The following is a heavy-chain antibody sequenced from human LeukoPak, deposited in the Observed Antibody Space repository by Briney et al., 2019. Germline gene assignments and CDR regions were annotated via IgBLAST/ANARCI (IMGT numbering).Heavy chain of an antibody. D-gene: IGHD5-12*01. Sequence: GGSLRLSCAASGFTFSDSYMSWIRQAPGKGLEWVSYISSSGSTIYYADSVKGRFTISRDNAKNSLYLQMNSLRAEDTALYYCAKEDKWLRSFDYWGQGTLVTVSS. CDR1: GFTFSDSY. V-gene: IGHV3-11*01. J-gene: IGHJ4*02. CDR3: AKEDKWLRSFDY. CDR2: ISSSGSTI.